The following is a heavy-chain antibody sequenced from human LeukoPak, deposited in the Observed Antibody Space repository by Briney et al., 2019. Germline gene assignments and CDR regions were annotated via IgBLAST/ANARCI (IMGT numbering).Heavy chain of an antibody. V-gene: IGHV3-49*04. D-gene: IGHD4-23*01. J-gene: IGHJ6*02. CDR1: GFTFGDYA. CDR2: IRSKAYGGTT. Sequence: GGSLRLSCTASGFTFGDYAMSWVRQAPGKGLEWVGFIRSKAYGGTTEYAASVKGRFTISRDDSKSIAYLQMNSLKTEDTAVYYCTLSARVTMAPYYYYGMDVWGQGTTVTVSS. CDR3: TLSARVTMAPYYYYGMDV.